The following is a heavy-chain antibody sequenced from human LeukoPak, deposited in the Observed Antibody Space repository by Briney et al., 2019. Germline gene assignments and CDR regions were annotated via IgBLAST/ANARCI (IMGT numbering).Heavy chain of an antibody. CDR2: IYIVAST. CDR1: GFTFSSNY. J-gene: IGHJ4*02. D-gene: IGHD1-26*01. CDR3: ARGGSYSNYVGY. V-gene: IGHV3-53*04. Sequence: GGSLRLSCAASGFTFSSNYMSWVRQAPGKGLEWVSFIYIVASTYYAASVKLRFTISTHNSKTTLYLQMNSLRAEDTAVYYCARGGSYSNYVGYWGQGTLVTVSS.